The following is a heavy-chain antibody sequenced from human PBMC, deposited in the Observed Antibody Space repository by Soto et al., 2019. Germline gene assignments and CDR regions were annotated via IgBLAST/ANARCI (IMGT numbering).Heavy chain of an antibody. CDR2: INPNSGGT. J-gene: IGHJ6*02. D-gene: IGHD2-15*01. V-gene: IGHV1-2*02. CDR3: ARDGPGYCSGGSCRVPKYYYYYGMDV. CDR1: GYTFTGYY. Sequence: GASVKVSCKASGYTFTGYYMHWVRQAPGQGLEWMGWINPNSGGTNYAQKFQGRVTMTRDTSISTAYMELSRLRSDNTAVYYCARDGPGYCSGGSCRVPKYYYYYGMDVWGQGTTVTVSS.